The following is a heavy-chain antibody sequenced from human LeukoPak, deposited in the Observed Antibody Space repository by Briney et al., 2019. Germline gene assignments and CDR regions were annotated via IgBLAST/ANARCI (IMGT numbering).Heavy chain of an antibody. D-gene: IGHD4-17*01. CDR2: IYYSGST. J-gene: IGHJ4*02. CDR1: GGSISSYY. V-gene: IGHV4-59*01. CDR3: ARVDYEYYFDY. Sequence: PSETLSLTCTVSGGSISSYYWSWIRQPPGKGLEWIGYIYYSGSTNYNPSLKSRVTISVDTSKNQFSLKLSSVTAADTAVYYCARVDYEYYFDYWGQGTLVTVSS.